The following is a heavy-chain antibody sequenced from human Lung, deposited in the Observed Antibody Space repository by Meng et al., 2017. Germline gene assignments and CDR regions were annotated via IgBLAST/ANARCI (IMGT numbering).Heavy chain of an antibody. CDR3: AKEAAMAS. Sequence: EVKLMDSGGGLVQPGGSLILSCAASGFTFTAFSMTWVRQAPGKGLEWVSTISSTGDSTFYPDSVKGRFIVSRDNSKSTLYLQMNSLRAEDTAIYYCAKEAAMASWGQGTLVTVSS. D-gene: IGHD5-18*01. J-gene: IGHJ5*02. CDR2: ISSTGDST. V-gene: IGHV3-23*01. CDR1: GFTFTAFS.